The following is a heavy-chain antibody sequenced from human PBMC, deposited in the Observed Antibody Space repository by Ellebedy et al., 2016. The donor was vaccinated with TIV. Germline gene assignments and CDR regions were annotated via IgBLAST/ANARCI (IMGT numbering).Heavy chain of an antibody. J-gene: IGHJ4*02. CDR3: AKDDYYDSSGYFDY. D-gene: IGHD3-22*01. CDR2: ISGSGGST. V-gene: IGHV3-23*01. CDR1: GFTFSSYA. Sequence: PGGSLRLSCAASGFTFSSYAMSWVRQAPGKGLEWVSAISGSGGSTYYADSVKRRFTISRDNSKNTLYLQMNSLRAEDTAVYYRAKDDYYDSSGYFDYWGQGTLVTVSS.